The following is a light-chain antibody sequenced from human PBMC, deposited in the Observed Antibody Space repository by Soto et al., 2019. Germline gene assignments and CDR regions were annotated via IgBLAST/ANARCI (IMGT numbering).Light chain of an antibody. CDR1: QSISDS. Sequence: IQMTQSPSTLSASVGDRVTISCRASQSISDSLAWYQQKPGKAPKLLIYAASTLQSGVPSRFSGSGSGTDFTLTISCLQSEDFATYYCQQYYSYPWTFGQGTKVDIK. CDR2: AAS. CDR3: QQYYSYPWT. V-gene: IGKV1-8*01. J-gene: IGKJ1*01.